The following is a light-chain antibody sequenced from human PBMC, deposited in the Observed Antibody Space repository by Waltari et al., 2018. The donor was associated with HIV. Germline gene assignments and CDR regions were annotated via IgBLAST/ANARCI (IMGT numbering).Light chain of an antibody. CDR3: SSYTSSSTVV. Sequence: QSALTQPASESGSPGQSITISCTGTSSDVGTYNYVSWYQQHPGKAPKLMVYDVSNRPSGVSNRFSGSKSANTASLTISGLQAEDEADYYCSSYTSSSTVVFGGGTKLTVL. CDR2: DVS. CDR1: SSDVGTYNY. J-gene: IGLJ2*01. V-gene: IGLV2-14*03.